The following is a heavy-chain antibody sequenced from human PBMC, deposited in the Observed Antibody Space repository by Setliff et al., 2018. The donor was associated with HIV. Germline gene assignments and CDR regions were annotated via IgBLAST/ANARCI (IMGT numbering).Heavy chain of an antibody. V-gene: IGHV4-34*01. Sequence: ETLSLTCAVYGGSVSGYYWSWIRQPPGKGLEWIGEINHSGSTNYNPSLKSRVTISVDTSKNQFSLKLSSVTAADTAVYYCARDRPNWNYGKNYMDVWGKGTTVTVSS. CDR2: INHSGST. CDR1: GGSVSGYY. CDR3: ARDRPNWNYGKNYMDV. J-gene: IGHJ6*03. D-gene: IGHD1-7*01.